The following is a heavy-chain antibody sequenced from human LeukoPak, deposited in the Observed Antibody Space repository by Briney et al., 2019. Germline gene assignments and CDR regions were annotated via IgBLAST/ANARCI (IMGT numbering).Heavy chain of an antibody. Sequence: PSETLSLTCTVSGDSINSSDYYWAWIRQPPGKGLEWIGYIYSSGSTEYKPSLKSRATISADTSKNQFSLKLTSVTAADTAIYYCARRNDFDIWGQGTMVTVSS. CDR3: ARRNDFDI. J-gene: IGHJ3*02. CDR1: GDSINSSDYY. V-gene: IGHV4-61*05. CDR2: IYSSGST.